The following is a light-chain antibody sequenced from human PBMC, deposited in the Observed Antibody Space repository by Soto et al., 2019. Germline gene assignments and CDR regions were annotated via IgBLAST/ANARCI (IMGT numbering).Light chain of an antibody. CDR2: KAS. Sequence: DIQMTQSPSTLSASVVDRVTITCRASQSISDWLAWYQQKPGKAPKILIYKASTLESGVPSRFSGSGSGTDFTLTISSLQPEDFATYYCQQSFSTPITFGQGTRLEIK. J-gene: IGKJ5*01. CDR3: QQSFSTPIT. CDR1: QSISDW. V-gene: IGKV1-5*03.